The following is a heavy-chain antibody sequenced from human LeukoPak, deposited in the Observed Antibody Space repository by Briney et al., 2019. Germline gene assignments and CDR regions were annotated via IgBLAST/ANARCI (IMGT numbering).Heavy chain of an antibody. CDR1: GYTFNNYA. CDR3: ARAGNSYRWGFDY. CDR2: INVGNGDT. D-gene: IGHD5-18*01. V-gene: IGHV1-3*01. Sequence: GASVKVSCKASGYTFNNYAIHWVRQAPEQRLEWMGWINVGNGDTKYSQRFQGRVTITRDTSANTAYMELSSLRSEDTAVYYCARAGNSYRWGFDYWGQGTLVTVSS. J-gene: IGHJ4*02.